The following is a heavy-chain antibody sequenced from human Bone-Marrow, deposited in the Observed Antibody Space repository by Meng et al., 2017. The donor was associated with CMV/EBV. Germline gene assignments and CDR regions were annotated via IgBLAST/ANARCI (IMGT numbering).Heavy chain of an antibody. CDR2: ISSSSSCI. D-gene: IGHD3-3*01. J-gene: IGHJ5*02. CDR3: ARDKTYYDFWSGPNWFDP. Sequence: TFSSYSMNWVRQAPGKGLEWVSSISSSSSCIYYADSVKGRFTISRDNAKNSLYLQMNSLRAEDTAVYYCARDKTYYDFWSGPNWFDPWGQGTLVTVSS. V-gene: IGHV3-21*01. CDR1: TFSSYS.